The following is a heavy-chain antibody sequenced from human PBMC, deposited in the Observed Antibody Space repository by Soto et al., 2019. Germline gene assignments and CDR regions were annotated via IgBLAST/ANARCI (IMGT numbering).Heavy chain of an antibody. CDR3: ATSNTGRYYYDSSGYSHLDY. CDR2: FDPEDGET. V-gene: IGHV1-24*01. J-gene: IGHJ4*02. D-gene: IGHD3-22*01. CDR1: GYTLTELS. Sequence: ASVKVSCKVSGYTLTELSMHWVRQAPGKGLEWMGGFDPEDGETIYAQKFQGRVTMTEDTSTDTAYMELSSLRSEDTAVYYCATSNTGRYYYDSSGYSHLDYWGQGTLVTVSS.